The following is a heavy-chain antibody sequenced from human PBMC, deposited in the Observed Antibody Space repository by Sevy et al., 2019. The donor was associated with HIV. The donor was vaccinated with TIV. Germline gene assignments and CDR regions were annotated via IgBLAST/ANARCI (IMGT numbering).Heavy chain of an antibody. CDR1: GFTFSSFD. D-gene: IGHD5-18*01. CDR2: ISGTGDYT. V-gene: IGHV3-23*01. CDR3: AKKMGGGSGMAFLVDY. J-gene: IGHJ4*02. Sequence: GGSLRLSCAASGFTFSSFDMGWVRQAPGKGLDWISVISGTGDYTYYADSVKGRFTISRDNSKNTLFLQMNSLRAEDTAIFYCAKKMGGGSGMAFLVDYWGQGTLVTVSS.